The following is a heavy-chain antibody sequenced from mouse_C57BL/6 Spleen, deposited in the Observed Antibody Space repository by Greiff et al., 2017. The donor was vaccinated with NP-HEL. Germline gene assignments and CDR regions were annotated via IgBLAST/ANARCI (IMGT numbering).Heavy chain of an antibody. CDR2: INYDGSST. J-gene: IGHJ2*01. Sequence: EVMLVESEFSSVQPGSSMKLSCTASGFTFSDYYMAWVRQVPEKGLEWVANINYDGSSTYYLDSLKSRFIISRDNAKNILYLQMSSLKSEDTATYYCARGAYGSSFDYWGQGTTLTVSS. CDR1: GFTFSDYY. V-gene: IGHV5-16*01. D-gene: IGHD1-1*01. CDR3: ARGAYGSSFDY.